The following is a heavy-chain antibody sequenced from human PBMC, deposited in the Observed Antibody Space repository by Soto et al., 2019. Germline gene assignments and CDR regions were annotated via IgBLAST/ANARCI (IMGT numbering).Heavy chain of an antibody. CDR3: ARGQLWSGYYTTFDY. J-gene: IGHJ4*02. D-gene: IGHD3-3*01. V-gene: IGHV4-34*01. CDR1: GGSFSGYY. CDR2: INHSGST. Sequence: SETLSLTCAVYGGSFSGYYWSWIRQPPGKGLEWIGEINHSGSTNYNPSLKSRVTISVDTSKNQFSLKLSSVTAADTAVYYCARGQLWSGYYTTFDYWGQGTLVTVSS.